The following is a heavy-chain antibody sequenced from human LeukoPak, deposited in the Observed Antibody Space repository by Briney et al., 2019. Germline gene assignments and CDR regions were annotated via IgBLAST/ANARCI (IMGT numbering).Heavy chain of an antibody. Sequence: PGGSLRLSCEASGFTFDHYALHWVRQAPGKGLEWVSLIGGDGDGTKYADSVKGRFTISRDNSKNSLYLQMDSLRTEDTALYYCAKGISKGAYLVDYWGQGTLVTVSS. CDR1: GFTFDHYA. CDR2: IGGDGDGT. J-gene: IGHJ4*02. V-gene: IGHV3-43*02. D-gene: IGHD2/OR15-2a*01. CDR3: AKGISKGAYLVDY.